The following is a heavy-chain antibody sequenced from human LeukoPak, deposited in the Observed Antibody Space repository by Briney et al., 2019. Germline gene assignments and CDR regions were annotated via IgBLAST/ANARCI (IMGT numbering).Heavy chain of an antibody. CDR1: GGSFSGYY. V-gene: IGHV4-34*01. D-gene: IGHD1-26*01. J-gene: IGHJ5*02. CDR3: ARPALSGSLFLNWFDP. CDR2: INHSGST. Sequence: SETPSLTCAVYGGSFSGYYWSWIRQPPGKGLEWIGEINHSGSTNYNPSLKSRVTISVDTSKNQFSLKLSSVTAADTAVYYCARPALSGSLFLNWFDPWGQGTLVTVSS.